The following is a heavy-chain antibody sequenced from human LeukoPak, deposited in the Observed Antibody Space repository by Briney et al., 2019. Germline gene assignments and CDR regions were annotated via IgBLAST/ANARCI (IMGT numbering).Heavy chain of an antibody. Sequence: PGGSLRLSCAASGFSFRHYGMYWVCQAPGKGLEWVAVISYDGSNKYYADSVKGRFTISRDNSKNTLYLQMNSLRAEDTAVYYCARDSSSGWYHDYWGQGTLVTVSS. CDR3: ARDSSSGWYHDY. D-gene: IGHD6-19*01. J-gene: IGHJ4*02. CDR2: ISYDGSNK. CDR1: GFSFRHYG. V-gene: IGHV3-30*12.